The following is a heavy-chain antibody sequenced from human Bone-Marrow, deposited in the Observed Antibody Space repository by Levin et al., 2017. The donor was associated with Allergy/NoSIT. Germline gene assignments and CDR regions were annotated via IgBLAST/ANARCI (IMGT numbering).Heavy chain of an antibody. CDR2: IYSGGST. Sequence: RGESLKISCAASGFTVSSNYMSWVRQAPGKGLEWVSVIYSGGSTYYADSVKGRFTISRDNSKNTLYLQMNSLRAEDTAVYYCASTYSSSSSSSNYYYVMDVWGQGTTVTVSS. CDR1: GFTVSSNY. V-gene: IGHV3-53*01. J-gene: IGHJ6*02. D-gene: IGHD6-6*01. CDR3: ASTYSSSSSSSNYYYVMDV.